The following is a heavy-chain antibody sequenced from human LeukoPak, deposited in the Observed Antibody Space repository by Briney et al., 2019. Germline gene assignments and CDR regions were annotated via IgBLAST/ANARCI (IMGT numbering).Heavy chain of an antibody. J-gene: IGHJ4*02. D-gene: IGHD3-22*01. V-gene: IGHV4-61*01. CDR2: IYYSGST. CDR3: ARDTYHYDSSGYYAYYFDY. Sequence: SETLSLTCTVSGGSVSSGSYYWSWIRQPPGKGLEWIGYIYYSGSTNYNPSLKSRVTISVDTSKNQFSLKLSSVTAADTAVYYCARDTYHYDSSGYYAYYFDYWGQGTPVTVSS. CDR1: GGSVSSGSYY.